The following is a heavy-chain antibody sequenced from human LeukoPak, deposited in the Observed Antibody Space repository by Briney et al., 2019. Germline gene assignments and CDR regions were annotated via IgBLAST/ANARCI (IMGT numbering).Heavy chain of an antibody. V-gene: IGHV3-9*01. J-gene: IGHJ4*02. CDR2: ISWNSGTI. CDR1: GFTFDDYA. D-gene: IGHD3-9*01. Sequence: PGGSLRLSCAASGFTFDDYAMHWVRQAPGKGLEWVSGISWNSGTIGYADSVKGRLTISRDNAKNSLYLQMNSLRAEDTAVYYCARGPSDILTGYYDYWGQGTLVTVSS. CDR3: ARGPSDILTGYYDY.